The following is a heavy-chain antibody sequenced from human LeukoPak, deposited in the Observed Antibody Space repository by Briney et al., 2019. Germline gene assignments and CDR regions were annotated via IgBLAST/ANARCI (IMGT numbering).Heavy chain of an antibody. Sequence: GGSLRLSCAASGFTFSSYVMSWVRQAPGKGLEWVSSIIGGGGTYYADSVKGRFTISRDNSKNTLYLQMNSLRAEDTAVYYCAKRVMVRGVIGLDYWDQGTLVTVSS. D-gene: IGHD3-10*01. V-gene: IGHV3-23*01. CDR2: IIGGGGT. CDR1: GFTFSSYV. J-gene: IGHJ4*02. CDR3: AKRVMVRGVIGLDY.